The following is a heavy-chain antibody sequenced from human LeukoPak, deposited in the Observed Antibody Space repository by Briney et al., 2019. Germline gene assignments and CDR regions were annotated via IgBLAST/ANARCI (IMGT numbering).Heavy chain of an antibody. CDR3: ARGRPVYDFWSGYSLGY. V-gene: IGHV7-4-1*02. J-gene: IGHJ4*02. CDR2: INTNTGNP. CDR1: GYTFTSYA. D-gene: IGHD3-3*01. Sequence: ASVKVSFKASGYTFTSYAMNWVRQAPGQGLEWMGWINTNTGNPTYAQGFTGRFVFSLHTSVSTAYLQISSLKAEDTAVYYCARGRPVYDFWSGYSLGYWGQGTLSPSPQ.